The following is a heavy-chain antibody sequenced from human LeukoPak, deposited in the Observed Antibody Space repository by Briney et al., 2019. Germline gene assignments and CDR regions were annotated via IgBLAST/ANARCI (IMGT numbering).Heavy chain of an antibody. J-gene: IGHJ4*02. CDR3: ARDGRTTVTKGTPTAHYY. D-gene: IGHD4-17*01. CDR1: GFTFSSYS. Sequence: GGSLRLSCAASGFTFSSYSMNWVRQAPGKGLEWVSSISSSSSYIYYADSVKGRFTISRDNAKNSLYLQMNSLRAEDTAVYYCARDGRTTVTKGTPTAHYYWGQGTLVTVSS. V-gene: IGHV3-21*01. CDR2: ISSSSSYI.